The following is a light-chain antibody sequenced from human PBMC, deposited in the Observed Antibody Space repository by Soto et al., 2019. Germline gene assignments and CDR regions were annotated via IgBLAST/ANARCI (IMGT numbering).Light chain of an antibody. V-gene: IGKV3-20*01. CDR2: GAS. CDR1: QSVSSSY. CDR3: QQYEKWPPSIT. J-gene: IGKJ5*01. Sequence: EIVLTQSPGTLSLSPGERATLSCRASQSVSSSYLAWYQQKPGQAPRLLIYGASSRATGIPDRFSGSGSGTDFTLTISSLQSEDFALYFCQQYEKWPPSITFGQGTRLEIK.